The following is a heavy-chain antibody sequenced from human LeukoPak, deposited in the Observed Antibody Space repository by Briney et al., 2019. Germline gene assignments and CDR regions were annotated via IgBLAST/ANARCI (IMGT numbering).Heavy chain of an antibody. D-gene: IGHD6-19*01. CDR3: AKVYSSGWYEQGFDY. Sequence: GGPLSPPGQALGFPFSGLPRGGSGRAPGRGRGGAHSISGSGGNTCYADSVKGRFTISRDNSRDTLYLQMNSLRAEDTAVYYCAKVYSSGWYEQGFDYWGQGTLVTVSS. V-gene: IGHV3-23*01. CDR2: ISGSGGNT. J-gene: IGHJ4*02. CDR1: GFPFSGLP.